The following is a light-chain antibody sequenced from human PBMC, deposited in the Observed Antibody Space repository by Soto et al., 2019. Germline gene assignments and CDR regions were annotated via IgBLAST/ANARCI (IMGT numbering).Light chain of an antibody. CDR3: QQYKSYPWT. J-gene: IGKJ1*01. CDR1: QSIGSW. CDR2: DAS. Sequence: DIQMTQSPSTLPASVRDRVTITCRASQSIGSWLAWYQQKPGKAPKLLIYDASSLQSGVPPRFSGSRSGTEFTLTISSLQPDDFATYYCQQYKSYPWTFGQGTKVDIK. V-gene: IGKV1-5*01.